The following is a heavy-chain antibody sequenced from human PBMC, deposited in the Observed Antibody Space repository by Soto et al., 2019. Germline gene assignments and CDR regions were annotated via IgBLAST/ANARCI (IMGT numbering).Heavy chain of an antibody. CDR3: ARYGSGSYYIPHYYYYYYGMDV. CDR2: INHSGST. Sequence: PSETLSLTCAVYGGSFSGYYWSWIRQPPGKGLEWIGEINHSGSTNYNPSLKSRVTISVDTSKNRFSLKLSSVTAADTAVYYCARYGSGSYYIPHYYYYYYGMDVWGQGTTVTVSS. V-gene: IGHV4-34*01. CDR1: GGSFSGYY. D-gene: IGHD3-10*01. J-gene: IGHJ6*02.